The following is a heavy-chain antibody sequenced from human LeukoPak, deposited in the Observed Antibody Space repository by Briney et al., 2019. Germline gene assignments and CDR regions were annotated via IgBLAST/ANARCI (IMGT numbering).Heavy chain of an antibody. CDR1: GFTFSSYA. Sequence: GGSLRLSCAASGFTFSSYAMRWVRQAPGKGLEWVAVISYDGSNKYYADSVKGRFTIPRDNSKNTLYLQMNSLRAEDTAVYYCAREVQLLYYFDYWGQGTLVTVSS. CDR3: AREVQLLYYFDY. V-gene: IGHV3-30*01. D-gene: IGHD2-2*01. CDR2: ISYDGSNK. J-gene: IGHJ4*02.